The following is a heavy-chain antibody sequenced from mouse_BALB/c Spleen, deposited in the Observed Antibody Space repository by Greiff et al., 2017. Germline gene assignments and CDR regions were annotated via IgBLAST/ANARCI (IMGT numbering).Heavy chain of an antibody. D-gene: IGHD2-4*01. CDR1: GYSITSDYA. CDR3: EGWYDYDEDAMDY. CDR2: ISYSGST. J-gene: IGHJ4*01. Sequence: VQLKESGPGLVKPSQSLSLTCTVTGYSITSDYAWNWIRQFPGNKLEWMGYISYSGSTSYNPSLKSRISITRDTSKNQFFLQLNSVTTEDTATYYCEGWYDYDEDAMDYWGQGTSVTVSS. V-gene: IGHV3-2*02.